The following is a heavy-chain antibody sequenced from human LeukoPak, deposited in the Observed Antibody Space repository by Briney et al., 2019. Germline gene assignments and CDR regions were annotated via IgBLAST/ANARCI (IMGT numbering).Heavy chain of an antibody. CDR3: ARALGGYTDYGMDV. J-gene: IGHJ6*02. D-gene: IGHD6-25*01. CDR1: GSTFSSYE. V-gene: IGHV3-48*03. CDR2: ISSSGSII. Sequence: GGSLRLSCAASGSTFSSYETNWVRQAPGKGLEWVSYISSSGSIIYYADSVEGRFTISRDNAKNSLYLQMNSLRAEDTAVYYCARALGGYTDYGMDVWGQGTTVTVSS.